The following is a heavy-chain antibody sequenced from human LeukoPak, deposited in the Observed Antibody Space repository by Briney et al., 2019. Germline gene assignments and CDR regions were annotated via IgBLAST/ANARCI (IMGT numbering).Heavy chain of an antibody. CDR3: ARDTRRTTVITNAWFDP. CDR1: GDSIGSIDW. V-gene: IGHV4-4*02. Sequence: PSETLSLTCAVSGDSIGSIDWWSWVRQPPGKGLEWIGEIYHSGSTNYNPSLQSRVTISVDKSKNQFSLKLSSVTAADTAVYYCARDTRRTTVITNAWFDPWGQGTLVTVSS. D-gene: IGHD4-23*01. CDR2: IYHSGST. J-gene: IGHJ5*02.